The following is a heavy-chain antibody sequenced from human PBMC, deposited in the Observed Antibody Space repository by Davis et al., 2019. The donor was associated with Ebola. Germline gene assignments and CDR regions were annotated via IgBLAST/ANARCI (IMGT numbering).Heavy chain of an antibody. D-gene: IGHD1-26*01. CDR3: ARDQMGSLDY. Sequence: SETLSLTCTVSGGSISGYQWAWIRQPPGKGLDYVGHIFNSGTAIYNSALKSRVTISLDKSSKQFSLKLNSVTAADTAIYFCARDQMGSLDYWGQGTLVSVSS. J-gene: IGHJ4*02. CDR2: IFNSGTA. CDR1: GGSISGYQ. V-gene: IGHV4-59*01.